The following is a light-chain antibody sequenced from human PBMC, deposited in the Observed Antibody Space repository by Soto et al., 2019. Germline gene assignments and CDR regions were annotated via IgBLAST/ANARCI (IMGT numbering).Light chain of an antibody. CDR3: LQDYNYPRT. CDR1: QGIRTE. Sequence: AIQMTQSPSSLSASVGDRVTITGRASQGIRTELGWYQQKPGKAPKLLIYGTSTLQSGVPSRFSGSGSGTEFTLTISSLQPVDFATYFCLQDYNYPRTFGQGTKVEIK. CDR2: GTS. V-gene: IGKV1-6*01. J-gene: IGKJ1*01.